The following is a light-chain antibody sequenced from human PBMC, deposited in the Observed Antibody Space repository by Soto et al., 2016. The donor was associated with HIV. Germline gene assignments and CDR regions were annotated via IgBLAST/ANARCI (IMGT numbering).Light chain of an antibody. CDR2: LAS. V-gene: IGKV1-5*03. CDR3: QQCDSYSLT. J-gene: IGKJ1*01. CDR1: QSISRS. Sequence: DIQMTQSPSTLSASIGDRVIITCRASQSISRSLAWYQQKPGKAPQLLIYLASTLESGVPSRFSGSGSGTEFTLTISGLQPDDSATYYCQQCDSYSLTFGQGPRWKSN.